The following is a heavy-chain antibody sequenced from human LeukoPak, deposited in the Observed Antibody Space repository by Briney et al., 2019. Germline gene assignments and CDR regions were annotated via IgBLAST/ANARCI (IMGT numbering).Heavy chain of an antibody. CDR1: GYRFTSYW. CDR3: ARGLGYSGSWYFDY. D-gene: IGHD6-13*01. Sequence: GESLKISGKGSGYRFTSYWIAWVRQMPGKGLESMGIIYPGDSDTRYSPSFQGQVTISADKSISTAYLQWSSLKASDTAMYYCARGLGYSGSWYFDYWGQGTLVTVSS. V-gene: IGHV5-51*01. J-gene: IGHJ4*02. CDR2: IYPGDSDT.